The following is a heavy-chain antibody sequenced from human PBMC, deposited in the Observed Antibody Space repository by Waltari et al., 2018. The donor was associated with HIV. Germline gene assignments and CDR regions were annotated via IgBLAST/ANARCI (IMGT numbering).Heavy chain of an antibody. Sequence: QVQLVQSGAEIKKPRASVRLSCKASGYPFIDFDINWVRRPPGRGLEWVGWMNPDNGDAGYGHKFKGRFSLTRDTSTDTAYMDVTNLKPEDTAVYYCTKGRRGALFGDEWGQGTLFTVSS. V-gene: IGHV1-8*02. CDR3: TKGRRGALFGDE. D-gene: IGHD3-3*01. CDR2: MNPDNGDA. CDR1: GYPFIDFD. J-gene: IGHJ4*02.